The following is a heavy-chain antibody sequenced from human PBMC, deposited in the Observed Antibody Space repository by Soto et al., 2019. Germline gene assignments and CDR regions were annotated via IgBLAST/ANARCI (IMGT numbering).Heavy chain of an antibody. J-gene: IGHJ6*02. Sequence: GASVKVSCKDSEYTFTNYDINWVRQAAGRGLEWMGWMDANSGKTDYAQKLQGRVTMTTDTSTSTAYMELRSLRSDDTAVYYCARDTVDIVVVPAADSYYYYGMDVWGQGTTVTVSS. CDR2: MDANSGKT. V-gene: IGHV1-18*01. D-gene: IGHD2-2*01. CDR1: EYTFTNYD. CDR3: ARDTVDIVVVPAADSYYYYGMDV.